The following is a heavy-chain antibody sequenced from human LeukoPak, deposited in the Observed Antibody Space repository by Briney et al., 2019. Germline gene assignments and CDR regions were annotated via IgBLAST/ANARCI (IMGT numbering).Heavy chain of an antibody. CDR2: ISAFNGDT. CDR1: GYTFTNDG. V-gene: IGHV1-18*01. CDR3: ARDTRIEQWLVGDAFDL. J-gene: IGHJ3*01. D-gene: IGHD6-19*01. Sequence: ASVKVSCKASGYTFTNDGISWVRQAPGQGLEWMGWISAFNGDTNYAQKLQGRVTMTTDTSTSTGYMELRSLKSDDTAVYYCARDTRIEQWLVGDAFDLWGQGTMVTVSP.